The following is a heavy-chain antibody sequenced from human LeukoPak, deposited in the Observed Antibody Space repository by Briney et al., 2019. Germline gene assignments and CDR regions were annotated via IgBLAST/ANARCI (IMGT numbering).Heavy chain of an antibody. Sequence: SGPTLVNPTQTLTLTCNFSGFSLMSSGVGVAWIRQTPGKALEWLALIYGNDAKRYSPSLKSRLTITKDTSKKQVVLTMTDMDPVDTATYFCAHRPGGGIGSWGNLPPWHFYFDYWGQGTLATVSS. CDR1: GFSLMSSGVG. D-gene: IGHD3-16*01. CDR2: IYGNDAK. CDR3: AHRPGGGIGSWGNLPPWHFYFDY. J-gene: IGHJ4*02. V-gene: IGHV2-5*01.